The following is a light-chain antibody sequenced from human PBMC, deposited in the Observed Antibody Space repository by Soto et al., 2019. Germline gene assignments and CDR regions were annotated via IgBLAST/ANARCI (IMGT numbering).Light chain of an antibody. CDR3: SSYSSSSTLVV. CDR1: SSDVGGFLY. Sequence: QSALTQPASVSGSPGQSITISCTGTSSDVGGFLYVSWFQQHPGKAPKLMIYAVSNRPSGISNRFSGSKFGNTASLTISGLQAEDEADYYCSSYSSSSTLVVFGGGTQLTVL. CDR2: AVS. V-gene: IGLV2-14*01. J-gene: IGLJ2*01.